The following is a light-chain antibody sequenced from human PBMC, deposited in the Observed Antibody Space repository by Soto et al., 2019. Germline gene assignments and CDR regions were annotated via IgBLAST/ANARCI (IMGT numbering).Light chain of an antibody. CDR2: GNN. V-gene: IGLV1-40*01. CDR1: SSNIGAGYD. Sequence: QSVLTQPPSVSGAPGQRVTISCTGSSSNIGAGYDVHWYQQLPGTAPKLLIYGNNNRPSGVPDRFSASKSGTSASLAITGLQAEDEADFYCQSYDNSLSVLFGGGT. CDR3: QSYDNSLSVL. J-gene: IGLJ2*01.